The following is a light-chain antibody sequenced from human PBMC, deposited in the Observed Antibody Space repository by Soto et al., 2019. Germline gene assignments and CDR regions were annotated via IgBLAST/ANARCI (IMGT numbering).Light chain of an antibody. CDR3: QHYSTYSGT. CDR1: QSIGDW. V-gene: IGKV1-5*03. J-gene: IGKJ3*01. CDR2: RAS. Sequence: DVQMAQSPSTLSASVGDRVTITCRASQSIGDWLAWFQQKPGKAPALLIYRASYLESGVPSRFSGSGSGTEFTLTISSLQPDDFSTYYCQHYSTYSGTFGPGNTVEIK.